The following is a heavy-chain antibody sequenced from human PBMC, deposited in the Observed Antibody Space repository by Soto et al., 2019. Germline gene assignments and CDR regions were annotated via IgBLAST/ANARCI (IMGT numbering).Heavy chain of an antibody. J-gene: IGHJ6*02. Sequence: GGSLRLSCAASGFTFSSYGMHWVRQAPGKGLEWVAVISYDGSNKYYADSVKGRFTISRDNSKNTLYLQMNSLRAEDTAVYYCAKDIGVPAAMAYYYYGMDVWGQGTTVTVSS. CDR1: GFTFSSYG. CDR3: AKDIGVPAAMAYYYYGMDV. D-gene: IGHD2-2*01. CDR2: ISYDGSNK. V-gene: IGHV3-30*18.